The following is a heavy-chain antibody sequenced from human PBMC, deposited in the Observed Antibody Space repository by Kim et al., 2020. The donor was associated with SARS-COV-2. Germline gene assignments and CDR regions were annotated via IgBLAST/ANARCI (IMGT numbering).Heavy chain of an antibody. J-gene: IGHJ3*02. CDR3: AKDQRNYGAFDI. Sequence: YADSVKGRFTISRDNSKNTLYLQMNSLRAEDTAVYYCAKDQRNYGAFDIWGQGTMVTVSS. V-gene: IGHV3-23*01. D-gene: IGHD1-7*01.